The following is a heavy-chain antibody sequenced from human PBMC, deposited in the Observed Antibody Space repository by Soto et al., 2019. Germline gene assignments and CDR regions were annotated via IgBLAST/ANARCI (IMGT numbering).Heavy chain of an antibody. CDR1: GYSFSTYW. Sequence: GESLKISCKGSGYSFSTYWISWVRQMPVKGLEFMGIIYPYYSDARYSPSFQGHVTISSDNSISTSYLQWSSLKDSDTAMYYCARHRSIEALQKYFDYWGQGTLVTVSS. J-gene: IGHJ4*02. D-gene: IGHD6-6*01. V-gene: IGHV5-51*01. CDR2: IYPYYSDA. CDR3: ARHRSIEALQKYFDY.